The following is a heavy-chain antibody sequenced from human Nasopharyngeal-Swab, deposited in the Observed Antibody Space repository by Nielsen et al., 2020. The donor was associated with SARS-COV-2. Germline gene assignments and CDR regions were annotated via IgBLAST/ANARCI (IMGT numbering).Heavy chain of an antibody. D-gene: IGHD3-10*01. Sequence: SETLSLTCTVSGGSVSSFSFYWSWLRQPPGKGLEWIGYIYYSGSTNYNPSLKSRVTISVDTSKNQFVLKLSSVTAADTAVYYCARDHYGSGSPSMDVWGQGTTVTVSS. J-gene: IGHJ6*02. V-gene: IGHV4-61*01. CDR2: IYYSGST. CDR1: GGSVSSFSFY. CDR3: ARDHYGSGSPSMDV.